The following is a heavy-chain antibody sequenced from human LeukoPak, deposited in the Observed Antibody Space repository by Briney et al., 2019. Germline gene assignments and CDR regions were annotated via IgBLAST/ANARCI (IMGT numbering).Heavy chain of an antibody. Sequence: GKSLRLSCGPSVFTLGTHIMHWVRQAPGEGLQWVAPVARGGSQTFYIESVRGRFTISRDNSKNTLYLQMNTLRAKDTAVYFCARERQDTIVHSGAFDIWGQGTMVTVSS. J-gene: IGHJ3*02. CDR3: ARERQDTIVHSGAFDI. V-gene: IGHV3-30-3*01. CDR2: VARGGSQT. CDR1: VFTLGTHI. D-gene: IGHD3-10*01.